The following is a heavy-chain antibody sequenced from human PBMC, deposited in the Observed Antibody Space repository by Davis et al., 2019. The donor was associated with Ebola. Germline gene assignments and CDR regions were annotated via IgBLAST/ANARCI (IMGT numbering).Heavy chain of an antibody. J-gene: IGHJ3*02. Sequence: PSETLSLTCSVSGVSITTYFWSWIRQPPGKGLEWVGYIHHSGSANANPSLKSRVTFSIDTSKSQVSLKLPSVTAADTAVYYCARDTRPCGGDCYDDTFDMWGQGTMVIVSS. CDR2: IHHSGSA. V-gene: IGHV4-59*12. D-gene: IGHD2-21*01. CDR1: GVSITTYF. CDR3: ARDTRPCGGDCYDDTFDM.